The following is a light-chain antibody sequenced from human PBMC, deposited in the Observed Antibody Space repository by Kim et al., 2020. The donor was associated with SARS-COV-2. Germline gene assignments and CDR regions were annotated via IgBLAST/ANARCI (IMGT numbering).Light chain of an antibody. J-gene: IGKJ2*01. CDR2: GAS. CDR1: QSVSSN. CDR3: QQYNDWPMYT. V-gene: IGKV3-15*01. Sequence: VSPAERATLSCRASQSVSSNLAWYQQKPGQAPRLLIFGASTRTTGTPARFSGSGSGTEFTLTISSLQSEDFAIYYCQQYNDWPMYTFGQGTKLEI.